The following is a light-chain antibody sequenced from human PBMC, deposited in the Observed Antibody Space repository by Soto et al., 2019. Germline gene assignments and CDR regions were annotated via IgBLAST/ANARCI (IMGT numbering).Light chain of an antibody. J-gene: IGKJ5*01. V-gene: IGKV3-20*01. Sequence: EIVLTQSPATLSVSPGERATLSCRASQSVSSNLAWYQQKPGQAHRLLIYGAYTKASGIPDRFSGSGSGTDFTLTISRLEPEDFAVYYCQQYGSSPPITFGQGTRLEIK. CDR1: QSVSSN. CDR2: GAY. CDR3: QQYGSSPPIT.